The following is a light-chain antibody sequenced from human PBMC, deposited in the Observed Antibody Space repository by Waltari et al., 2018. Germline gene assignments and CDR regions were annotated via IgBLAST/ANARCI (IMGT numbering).Light chain of an antibody. J-gene: IGLJ2*01. CDR1: NSNIGSST. V-gene: IGLV1-44*01. Sequence: QSVVTQSPSASWAPGQRVTFSCSGRNSNIGSSTVNWYQKVPGTAPRLLIYSNDQRPSGVPDRFSASKSGTSASLAISGLQSEDEADYYCATWDARLTAVVFGGGTKVTVL. CDR3: ATWDARLTAVV. CDR2: SND.